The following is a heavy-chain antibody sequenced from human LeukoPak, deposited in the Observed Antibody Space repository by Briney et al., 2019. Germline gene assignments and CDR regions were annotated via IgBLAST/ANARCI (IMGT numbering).Heavy chain of an antibody. CDR2: ISGSGGST. J-gene: IGHJ4*02. CDR3: AKGTYYYGSGTYTLDY. CDR1: GFTFSSYA. V-gene: IGHV3-23*01. D-gene: IGHD3-10*01. Sequence: GGSLRLSCAASGFTFSSYAMSWVRQAPGKGLEWVSAISGSGGSTYYADSVKGRFTISRDNSKNTLYLQMNSLRAEDTAVYYCAKGTYYYGSGTYTLDYWGQGTLVTVSS.